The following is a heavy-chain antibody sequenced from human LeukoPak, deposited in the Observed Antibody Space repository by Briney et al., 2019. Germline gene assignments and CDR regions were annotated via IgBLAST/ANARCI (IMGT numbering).Heavy chain of an antibody. CDR3: TRQYVLLWFGELLGGMDV. V-gene: IGHV3-49*04. Sequence: GGSLRLSCTASGFTFGDYAMSWVRQAPGKGLEWVGFIRSKAYGGTTEYAASVKGRFTISRDDSKSIAYLQVNSLKTEDTAVYYCTRQYVLLWFGELLGGMDVWGKGTTVTVSS. D-gene: IGHD3-10*01. CDR2: IRSKAYGGTT. CDR1: GFTFGDYA. J-gene: IGHJ6*04.